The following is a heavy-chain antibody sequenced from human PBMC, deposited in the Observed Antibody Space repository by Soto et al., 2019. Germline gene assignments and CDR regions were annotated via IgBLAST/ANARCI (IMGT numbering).Heavy chain of an antibody. CDR2: ISAYNGNT. Sequence: ASVKVSCKASGYTFTSYGISWVRQAPGQGLEWMGCISAYNGNTNYAQKLQGRVTMTTDTSTSTAYLELRSLRSGETAVYYCTREAREPYSGRYYSTTDYWGQRTLVTVSS. CDR3: TREAREPYSGRYYSTTDY. V-gene: IGHV1-18*04. CDR1: GYTFTSYG. J-gene: IGHJ4*02. D-gene: IGHD3-22*01.